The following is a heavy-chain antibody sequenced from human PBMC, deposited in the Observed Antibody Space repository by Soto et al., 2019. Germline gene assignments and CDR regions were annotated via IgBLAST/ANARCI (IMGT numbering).Heavy chain of an antibody. J-gene: IGHJ4*02. V-gene: IGHV4-31*02. CDR2: ISYSGST. D-gene: IGHD1-26*01. CDR1: GRCISSAGYY. CDR3: PANPPYSGSYFDS. Sequence: QMQLQESGPGLVKPSQTLSLTCTVSGRCISSAGYYWSWIRQHPGKGLEWIGHISYSGSTYYNPCLKSRVTISVDTSKNQFSLKLSSVTAADTAVYSCPANPPYSGSYFDSWGQGTLVTVSS.